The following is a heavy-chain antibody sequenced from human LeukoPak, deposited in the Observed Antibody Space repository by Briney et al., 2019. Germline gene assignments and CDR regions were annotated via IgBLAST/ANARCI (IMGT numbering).Heavy chain of an antibody. V-gene: IGHV1-2*02. Sequence: ASVKVSCKASGYTSTGYYMHWVRQAPGQGLEWMGWINPNSGGTNYAQKFQGRVTMTRDTSISTAYMELSRLRSDDTAVYYCASLRYYDSSGFGYWGQGTLVTVSS. J-gene: IGHJ4*02. D-gene: IGHD3-22*01. CDR1: GYTSTGYY. CDR3: ASLRYYDSSGFGY. CDR2: INPNSGGT.